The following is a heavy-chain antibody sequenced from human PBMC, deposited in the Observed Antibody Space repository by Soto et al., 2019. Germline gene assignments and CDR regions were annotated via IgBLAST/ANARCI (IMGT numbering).Heavy chain of an antibody. CDR1: GFTFSSYS. CDR2: ISSSSSYI. J-gene: IGHJ4*02. Sequence: EVQLVESGGGLVKPGGSLRLSCAASGFTFSSYSMNWVRQAPGKGLEWVSSISSSSSYIYYAVSVKGRFTISKDNAKNALYLQMNSLRAEDTAVYYCAREPIAPGSSSGWSDYWGQGTLVTVSS. D-gene: IGHD6-19*01. V-gene: IGHV3-21*01. CDR3: AREPIAPGSSSGWSDY.